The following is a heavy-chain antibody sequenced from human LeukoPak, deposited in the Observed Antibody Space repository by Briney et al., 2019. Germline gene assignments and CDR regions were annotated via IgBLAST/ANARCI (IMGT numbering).Heavy chain of an antibody. CDR2: INHSGST. CDR3: ARGARTASAFYY. J-gene: IGHJ4*02. V-gene: IGHV4-34*01. Sequence: SETLSLTCAVYGGSFSGYYWSWIHQPPGKGLEWIGEINHSGSTNYNPSLKSRVTISVDTSKNRFSLKLSSVTAADTAVYYCARGARTASAFYYWGQGTLVTVSS. CDR1: GGSFSGYY. D-gene: IGHD2-2*01.